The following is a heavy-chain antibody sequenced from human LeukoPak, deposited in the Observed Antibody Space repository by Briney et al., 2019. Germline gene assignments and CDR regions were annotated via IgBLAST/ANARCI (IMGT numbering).Heavy chain of an antibody. CDR2: ISAYNGNT. CDR3: ARDYEGARGYYYYYYMDV. CDR1: GYTFTSYG. J-gene: IGHJ6*03. D-gene: IGHD3-10*01. Sequence: ASVKVSCKASGYTFTSYGISWVRQAPGQGLEWMGWISAYNGNTNYAQKLQGRVTMTRDTSISTAYMELSRLRSDGTAVYYCARDYEGARGYYYYYYMDVWGKGTTVTVSS. V-gene: IGHV1-18*01.